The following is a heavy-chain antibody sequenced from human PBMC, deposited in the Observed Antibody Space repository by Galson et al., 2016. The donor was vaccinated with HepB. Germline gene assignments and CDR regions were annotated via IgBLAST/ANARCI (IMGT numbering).Heavy chain of an antibody. D-gene: IGHD3-10*01. V-gene: IGHV1-46*01. Sequence: SVKVSCKASGYTFTSYYMHWVRQAPGQGLEWMGIINPTGGRTTYAQKFQGRVTMTTDRSIGTAYMELSSLRSDDTAVYYCTRTKVRGLPAMDVWGQGTTVTVSS. CDR1: GYTFTSYY. CDR2: INPTGGRT. CDR3: TRTKVRGLPAMDV. J-gene: IGHJ6*02.